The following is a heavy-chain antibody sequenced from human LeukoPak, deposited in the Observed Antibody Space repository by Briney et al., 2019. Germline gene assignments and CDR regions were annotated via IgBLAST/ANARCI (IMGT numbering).Heavy chain of an antibody. CDR3: ARSAYYYGSGSFPFDY. V-gene: IGHV4-34*01. J-gene: IGHJ4*02. D-gene: IGHD3-10*01. CDR1: GGSFSGYD. Sequence: PSETLSLTCAVYGGSFSGYDWSWIRQPPGKGLEWIGEINHSGSTNYNPSLKSRVTISVDTSKNQFSLKLSSVTAADTAVYYCARSAYYYGSGSFPFDYWGQGTLVTVSS. CDR2: INHSGST.